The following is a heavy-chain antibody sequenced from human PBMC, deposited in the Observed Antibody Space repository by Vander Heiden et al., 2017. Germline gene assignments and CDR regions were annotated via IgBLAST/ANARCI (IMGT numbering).Heavy chain of an antibody. Sequence: EVQILESGGGWLQPGGSLRLSCAASGFTFSTYAMCWVRQAPGKGLEFVSSISPSGKDTSYADSVKGRFTISRDNSKNTLYLQMNSLRVDDTAIYHCTTDPNWPLDSWGQGTLVTVSS. CDR1: GFTFSTYA. CDR3: TTDPNWPLDS. J-gene: IGHJ4*02. V-gene: IGHV3-23*01. CDR2: ISPSGKDT. D-gene: IGHD7-27*01.